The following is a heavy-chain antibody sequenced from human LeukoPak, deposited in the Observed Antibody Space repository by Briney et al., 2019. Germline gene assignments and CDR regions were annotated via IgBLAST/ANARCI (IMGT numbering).Heavy chain of an antibody. V-gene: IGHV4-31*03. CDR2: IYYSGST. CDR3: VRIVVVPTWGENWFDP. Sequence: SQTLSLTCTVSGGSISSGGYYWSWIRQHPGKGLEWIWYIYYSGSTYYNPSLKSRVTISVDTSKNQFSLKLSSVTAADTAVYYCVRIVVVPTWGENWFDPWGQGTLVTVSS. D-gene: IGHD2-2*01. CDR1: GGSISSGGYY. J-gene: IGHJ5*02.